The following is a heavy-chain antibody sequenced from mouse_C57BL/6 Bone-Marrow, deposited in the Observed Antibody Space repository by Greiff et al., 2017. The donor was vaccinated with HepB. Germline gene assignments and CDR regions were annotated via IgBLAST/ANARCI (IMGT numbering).Heavy chain of an antibody. V-gene: IGHV1-69*01. D-gene: IGHD2-4*01. CDR1: GYTFTSYW. CDR3: AKSTMITTEGYWYFDV. CDR2: IDPSDSYT. J-gene: IGHJ1*03. Sequence: QVQLQQPGAELVMPGASVKLSCKASGYTFTSYWMPWVKQRPGQGLEWIGEIDPSDSYTNYNQKFKGKSTLTVDKSSSTAYMQLSSLTSEDSAVYYCAKSTMITTEGYWYFDVWGTGTTVTVSS.